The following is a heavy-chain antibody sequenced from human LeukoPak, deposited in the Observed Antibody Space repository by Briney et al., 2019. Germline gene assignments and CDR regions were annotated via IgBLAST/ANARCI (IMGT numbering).Heavy chain of an antibody. V-gene: IGHV3-74*01. Sequence: GGSLRLSCGASEVTFSSYWMHWVRQAPGKGLVWVSRINSDGSSTSYADSVKGRFTISRDNAKNTLNLQMNSLRAEDTAVYYCARGGNYDHSLDRYRGTDYGGQGTLVTVSS. J-gene: IGHJ4*02. CDR3: ARGGNYDHSLDRYRGTDY. CDR1: EVTFSSYW. D-gene: IGHD3-22*01. CDR2: INSDGSST.